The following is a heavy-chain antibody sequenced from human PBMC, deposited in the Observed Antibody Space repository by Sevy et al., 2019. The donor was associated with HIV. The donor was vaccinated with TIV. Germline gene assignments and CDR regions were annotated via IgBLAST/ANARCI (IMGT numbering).Heavy chain of an antibody. Sequence: SETLSLTCTVSGGSVSSRSDCWSWIRQAPGKGLEWIGYMYYSGSTNYNPSLKSRVTISIDTSKNHFSLNLRSVTAVDTAVYYCARLPTAPDYSSGYLFDYWGLGTLVTVSS. V-gene: IGHV4-61*03. J-gene: IGHJ4*02. CDR1: GGSVSSRSDC. D-gene: IGHD6-19*01. CDR2: MYYSGST. CDR3: ARLPTAPDYSSGYLFDY.